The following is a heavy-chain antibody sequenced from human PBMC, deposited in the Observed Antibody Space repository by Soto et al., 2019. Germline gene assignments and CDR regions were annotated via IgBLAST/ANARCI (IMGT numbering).Heavy chain of an antibody. CDR3: ARPANTVADHFDL. Sequence: GESLKISCQVSGYTFTIYCIGWVRQMPGKGLEWMGIIYPSDSDTRYSPSFQGQVIISADQSINTAYLQWDSLKASDTAIYYCARPANTVADHFDLWGQGTPVTVSS. V-gene: IGHV5-51*01. J-gene: IGHJ4*02. CDR2: IYPSDSDT. CDR1: GYTFTIYC. D-gene: IGHD2-15*01.